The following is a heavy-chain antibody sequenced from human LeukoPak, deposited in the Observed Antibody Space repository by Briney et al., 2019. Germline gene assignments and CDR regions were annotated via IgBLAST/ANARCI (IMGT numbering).Heavy chain of an antibody. J-gene: IGHJ4*02. Sequence: SQTLSLTCAVSGGSISSGGYSWSWIRQPPGKGLEWIGYIYHSGSTYYNPSLKSRATISVDRSKNQFSLKLSSVTAADTAVYYCARGGLAHHFDYWGQGTLVTVSS. CDR2: IYHSGST. CDR1: GGSISSGGYS. CDR3: ARGGLAHHFDY. V-gene: IGHV4-30-2*01.